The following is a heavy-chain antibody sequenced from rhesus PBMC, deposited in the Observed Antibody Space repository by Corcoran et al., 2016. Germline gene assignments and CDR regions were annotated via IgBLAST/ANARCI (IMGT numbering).Heavy chain of an antibody. CDR2: IYGSGGGT. CDR3: ASRYNWNYRGLDS. D-gene: IGHD1-26*01. V-gene: IGHV4-106*01. Sequence: QVQLQESGPGLVKPSEPLSLTCAVSGGSISDDYYWSWIRQPPGKGLEWIGYIYGSGGGTNYNPSLKNRVTISIDTSKNQFSLKLSSVTAADTAVYYCASRYNWNYRGLDSWGQGVVVTVSS. CDR1: GGSISDDYY. J-gene: IGHJ6*01.